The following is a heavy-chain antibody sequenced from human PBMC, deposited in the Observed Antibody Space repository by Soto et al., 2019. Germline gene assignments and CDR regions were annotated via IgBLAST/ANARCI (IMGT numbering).Heavy chain of an antibody. D-gene: IGHD4-17*01. CDR2: IIPILDIT. CDR1: GGTFSSYS. Sequence: QVQLVQSGAEVKKPGSSVKVSCKASGGTFSSYSITWVRQAPGQGLEWMGRIIPILDITNYAQKFQGRVTITADKSTSTAYMDLSSLRSEDTAVYYCARLNTVTQHAAGGMDVWGQGTTVTVSS. CDR3: ARLNTVTQHAAGGMDV. V-gene: IGHV1-69*02. J-gene: IGHJ6*02.